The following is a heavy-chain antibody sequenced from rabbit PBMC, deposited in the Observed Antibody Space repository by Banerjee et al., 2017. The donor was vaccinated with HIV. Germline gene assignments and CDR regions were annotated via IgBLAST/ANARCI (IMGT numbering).Heavy chain of an antibody. V-gene: IGHV1S43*01. CDR2: IYTGSGAT. CDR3: ARDPGAFGDLPL. J-gene: IGHJ4*01. Sequence: QEQLKEIGGGLVKPGGSLTLTCKASGLDFSSSFWICWVRQAPGKGLEWVGCIYTGSGATYYANWVNGRFTISRSTSLNTVDLKVTSLTAADTATYFCARDPGAFGDLPLWGPGTLVTVS. D-gene: IGHD5-1*01. CDR1: GLDFSSSFW.